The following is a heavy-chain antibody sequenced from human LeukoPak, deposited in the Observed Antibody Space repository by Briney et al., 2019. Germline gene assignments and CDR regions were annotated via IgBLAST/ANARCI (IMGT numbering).Heavy chain of an antibody. CDR3: ARGTDIVPDGY. V-gene: IGHV4-59*01. D-gene: IGHD2-8*01. J-gene: IGHJ4*02. CDR2: IYYSGST. Sequence: SETLSLTCTVSGGSISSYYWSWNRQPPGKGLEWIGYIYYSGSTNYNPSLKSRVTISVDTSKNQFSLKLSSVTAADTAVYYCARGTDIVPDGYWGQGTLVTVSS. CDR1: GGSISSYY.